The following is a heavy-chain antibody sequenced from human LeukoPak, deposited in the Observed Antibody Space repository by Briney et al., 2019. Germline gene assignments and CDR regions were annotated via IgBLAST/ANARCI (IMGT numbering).Heavy chain of an antibody. CDR2: IYYSGST. J-gene: IGHJ6*03. CDR3: ARGWTLYHRRDHYMDV. CDR1: GGSISSYY. V-gene: IGHV4-59*01. Sequence: SETLSLTCTVSGGSISSYYWSWIRQPPGKGLEWIGYIYYSGSTNYNPSLKSRVTISVDTSKNQFSLKLSSVTAADTAVYYCARGWTLYHRRDHYMDVWGKGTTVTISS. D-gene: IGHD2-2*03.